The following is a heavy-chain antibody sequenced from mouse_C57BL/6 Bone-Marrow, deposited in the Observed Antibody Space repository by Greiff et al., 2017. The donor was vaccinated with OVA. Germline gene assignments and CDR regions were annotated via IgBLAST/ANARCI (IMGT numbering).Heavy chain of an antibody. CDR3: ARTTVVAFDY. J-gene: IGHJ2*01. CDR1: GFTFSDYG. CDR2: ISSGSSTI. V-gene: IGHV5-17*01. Sequence: EVKLMESGEGLVKPGGSLKLSCAASGFTFSDYGMHWVRQAPEKGLEWVAYISSGSSTIYYADTVKGRFTISRDNDKNTLFLQMTSLRSEDTAMYYCARTTVVAFDYWGQGTTLTVSS. D-gene: IGHD1-1*01.